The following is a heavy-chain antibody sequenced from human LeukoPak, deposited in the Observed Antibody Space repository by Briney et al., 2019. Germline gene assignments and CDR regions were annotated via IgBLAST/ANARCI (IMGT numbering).Heavy chain of an antibody. CDR2: INPNSGGT. V-gene: IGHV1-2*02. CDR1: GYTFTGYY. CDR3: ATDLVRSKLRDY. D-gene: IGHD1-26*01. Sequence: ASVKVSFKASGYTFTGYYMHWVRQAPGQGVEWMGWINPNSGGTNYAQKFQGRVTMTRDTSISTAYMELSRLRSEDTAVYYCATDLVRSKLRDYWGQGTLVTVSS. J-gene: IGHJ4*02.